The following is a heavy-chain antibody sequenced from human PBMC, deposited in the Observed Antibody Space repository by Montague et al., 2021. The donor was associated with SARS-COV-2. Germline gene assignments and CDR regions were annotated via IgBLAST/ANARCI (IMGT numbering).Heavy chain of an antibody. CDR2: ISSICSTI. Sequence: SLRLSCAASGLTLSSYSMAELRRTPVNCREWVSSISSICSTIYYADSVEGRFTISRDNAKNSLYLQMNSLRAEDTAIYYCASDSGIEIPDYYYSMDVWGQGTTVTVSS. CDR3: ASDSGIEIPDYYYSMDV. CDR1: GLTLSSYS. J-gene: IGHJ6*02. D-gene: IGHD5-24*01. V-gene: IGHV3-48*03.